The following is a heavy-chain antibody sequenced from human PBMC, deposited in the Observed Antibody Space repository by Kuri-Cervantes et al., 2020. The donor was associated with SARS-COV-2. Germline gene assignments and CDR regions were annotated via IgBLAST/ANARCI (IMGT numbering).Heavy chain of an antibody. Sequence: SETLSLTCTVSGGSISSSSYYWGWIRQPPGKGLEWIGSIYYSGSTYHNPSLKSRVTISVDTSKNQFSLKLSSVTAADTAVYYCARRGDYYDSSGYYYHLQYYFDYWGQGTLVTVSS. CDR1: GGSISSSSYY. CDR2: IYYSGST. V-gene: IGHV4-39*01. CDR3: ARRGDYYDSSGYYYHLQYYFDY. D-gene: IGHD3-22*01. J-gene: IGHJ4*02.